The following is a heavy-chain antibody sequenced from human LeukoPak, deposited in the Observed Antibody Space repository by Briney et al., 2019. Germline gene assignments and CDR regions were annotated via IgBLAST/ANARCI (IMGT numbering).Heavy chain of an antibody. Sequence: GGSLTLSCTASGFTFGDYAMSWVRQPPGKGLAWVGFIKSKAYGGTTEYAASVKGRFTISSDDSKSIAYLQMNSLKTEDTAVYYCTGADNRDGSGYEFDYWGRGTLVIVSS. CDR2: IKSKAYGGTT. V-gene: IGHV3-49*04. D-gene: IGHD3-22*01. CDR3: TGADNRDGSGYEFDY. CDR1: GFTFGDYA. J-gene: IGHJ4*02.